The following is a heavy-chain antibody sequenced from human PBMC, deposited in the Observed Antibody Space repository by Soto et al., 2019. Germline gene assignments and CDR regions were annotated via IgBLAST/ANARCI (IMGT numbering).Heavy chain of an antibody. Sequence: GTLSLTCTVSGGAIGRYYWSWIRQPPGTGLEWIGYIYYSGSTIYNPSLKSRVSISVDTSKKQFSLKMTSVTAADTAVYYCARAGTSGYILDYWGQGTLVTVSS. CDR2: IYYSGST. D-gene: IGHD3-22*01. CDR3: ARAGTSGYILDY. CDR1: GGAIGRYY. J-gene: IGHJ4*02. V-gene: IGHV4-59*01.